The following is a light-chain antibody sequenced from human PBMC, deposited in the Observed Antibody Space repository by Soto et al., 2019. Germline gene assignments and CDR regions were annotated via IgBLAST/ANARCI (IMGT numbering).Light chain of an antibody. Sequence: ILLTQSPGTLSLSPGERATLSCRASQSVASRHLAWYRQKPGQTPRLLIYGASTRATGIPERFSGSGSGTDFTLTISRLEPEDFEVYYCQQYGSSPITFGQGTRLEIK. V-gene: IGKV3-20*01. CDR1: QSVASRH. CDR3: QQYGSSPIT. CDR2: GAS. J-gene: IGKJ5*01.